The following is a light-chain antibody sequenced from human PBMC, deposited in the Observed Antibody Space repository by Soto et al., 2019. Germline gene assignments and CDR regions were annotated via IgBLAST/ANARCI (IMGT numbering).Light chain of an antibody. CDR2: EDN. CDR3: QSYDSSNYVV. CDR1: SGSIASNY. J-gene: IGLJ2*01. V-gene: IGLV6-57*04. Sequence: NFMLTQPHSVSESPGKTATISCTRSSGSIASNYVQWYQQRPGSAPTTVIYEDNQRPSGVPDRFSGSIDSSSNSASLTISGLKTEDEADYYCQSYDSSNYVVFGGGTKVTVL.